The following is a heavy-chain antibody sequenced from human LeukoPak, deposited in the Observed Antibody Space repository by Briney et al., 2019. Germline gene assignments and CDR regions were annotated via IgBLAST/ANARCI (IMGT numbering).Heavy chain of an antibody. CDR3: AREGPHYDFWRGYSPYYYYMDV. J-gene: IGHJ6*03. Sequence: ASVKVSCKASGYTFTSYGISWVRQAPGQGLEWMGWISAYNGNTNYAQKLQGRVTMTTDTSTSTAYVELRSLRSDDTAVYYCAREGPHYDFWRGYSPYYYYMDVWGKGTTVTVSS. CDR2: ISAYNGNT. D-gene: IGHD3-3*01. CDR1: GYTFTSYG. V-gene: IGHV1-18*01.